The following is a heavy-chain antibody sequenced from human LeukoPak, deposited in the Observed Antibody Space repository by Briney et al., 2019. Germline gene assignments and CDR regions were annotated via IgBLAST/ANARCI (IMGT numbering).Heavy chain of an antibody. J-gene: IGHJ3*02. D-gene: IGHD4-17*01. Sequence: PGGSLRLSCAASGFSFSTSWMNWVRQAPGKGLEWVSGISWNSGSIGYADSVKGRFTISRDNAKNSLYLQMNSLRAEDTALYYCAKDIRDYGAALGDASDIWGQGTMVTVSS. CDR2: ISWNSGSI. CDR1: GFSFSTSW. V-gene: IGHV3-9*01. CDR3: AKDIRDYGAALGDASDI.